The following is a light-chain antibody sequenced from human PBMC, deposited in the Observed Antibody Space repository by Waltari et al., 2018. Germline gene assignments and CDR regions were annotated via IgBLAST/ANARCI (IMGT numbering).Light chain of an antibody. CDR2: DAS. J-gene: IGKJ2*03. CDR3: LQYNSAPYS. CDR1: QGINNY. Sequence: DIQMTQSPSSLSASVGARVTITCRASQGINNYLNWYQQKPGKAPKRLIYDASSLQSGVPSRFSGSGSGTVFTLTNSSLQPEDFATYYCLQYNSAPYSFGQGTKVEIK. V-gene: IGKV1-17*01.